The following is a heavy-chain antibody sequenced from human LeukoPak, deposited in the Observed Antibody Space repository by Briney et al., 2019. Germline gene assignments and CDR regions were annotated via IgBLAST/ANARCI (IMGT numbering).Heavy chain of an antibody. CDR2: MSCTGDT. CDR3: ARDGVEMATDYYYGVDV. J-gene: IGHJ6*02. V-gene: IGHV4-31*03. D-gene: IGHD5-24*01. Sequence: SETLSLTCTVSGGSIMIRGYYWTWIRHHPGKGLEWIGYMSCTGDTYYTPSLQSRASISVDTSKNLFSLRLTSVTAADTAVYYCARDGVEMATDYYYGVDVWGQGTTVIVSS. CDR1: GGSIMIRGYY.